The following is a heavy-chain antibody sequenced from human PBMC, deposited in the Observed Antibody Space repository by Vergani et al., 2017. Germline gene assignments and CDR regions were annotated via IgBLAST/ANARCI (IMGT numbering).Heavy chain of an antibody. V-gene: IGHV4-30-2*01. CDR1: GGSISSGGYS. J-gene: IGHJ6*03. D-gene: IGHD2-2*01. CDR2: IYHSGST. CDR3: ARAQPYCSSTSCYNYYYYYYMDV. Sequence: QVQLQESGPGLVKPSQTLSLTCAVSGGSISSGGYSWSWIRQPPGKGLEWIGYIYHSGSTYYNPSLKSRVTISVDRSKNQFSLKLSSVTAADTAVYYCARAQPYCSSTSCYNYYYYYYMDVWGKGTTVTVSS.